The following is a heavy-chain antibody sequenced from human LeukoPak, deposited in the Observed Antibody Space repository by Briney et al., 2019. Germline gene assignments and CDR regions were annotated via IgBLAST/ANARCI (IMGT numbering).Heavy chain of an antibody. CDR1: GGSFSGYY. CDR3: ARAKYYYDSSGYYSYYFDY. Sequence: SETLSLTCAVYGGSFSGYYWSWIRRPPGKGLEWIGEINHSGSTNYNPSLKSRVTISVDTSKNQFSLKLSSVTAADTAVYYCARAKYYYDSSGYYSYYFDYWGQGTLVTVSS. V-gene: IGHV4-34*01. CDR2: INHSGST. D-gene: IGHD3-22*01. J-gene: IGHJ4*02.